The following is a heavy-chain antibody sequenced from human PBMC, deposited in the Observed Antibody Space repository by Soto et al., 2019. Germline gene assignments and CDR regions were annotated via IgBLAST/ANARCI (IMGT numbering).Heavy chain of an antibody. D-gene: IGHD3-10*01. CDR1: GYSFTSYW. CDR2: IYPGDSDT. J-gene: IGHJ6*03. Sequence: GESLKISYKGSGYSFTSYWIGWVRQMPGKGLEWLGIIYPGDSDTRYSPSFQGQVTISADKSISTAYLQWSSLKASDTAMYYCARSPYGSGSYPSSYYYYYYMDVWGKGTTVTVSS. V-gene: IGHV5-51*01. CDR3: ARSPYGSGSYPSSYYYYYYMDV.